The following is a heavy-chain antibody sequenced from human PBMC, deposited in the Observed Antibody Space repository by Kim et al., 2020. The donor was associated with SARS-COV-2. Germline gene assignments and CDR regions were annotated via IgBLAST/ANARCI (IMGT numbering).Heavy chain of an antibody. J-gene: IGHJ4*01. CDR2: INAGTGDT. CDR3: ARGGSSSLDY. V-gene: IGHV1-3*01. Sequence: ASVKVSCKAAGYTFSTYAIHWVRQAPGQRPEWMGWINAGTGDTKYSQTLQGRVTITRDTSATTAYMEVTSLTSEDTAVYYCARGGSSSLDYWGQEPWSPS. CDR1: GYTFSTYA. D-gene: IGHD3-16*01.